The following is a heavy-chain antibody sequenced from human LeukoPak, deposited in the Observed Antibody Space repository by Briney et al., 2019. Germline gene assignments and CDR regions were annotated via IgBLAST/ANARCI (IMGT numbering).Heavy chain of an antibody. Sequence: KAGGSLRLSCAASGFTFTSYSMNWVRQAPGRGLEWVSSIRFTGSYIYYADSVKGRFTSSRDDAKNLLSLQMISLRVEDTVVYYCARDSGWFHLDYWGQGILVTVSP. CDR3: ARDSGWFHLDY. V-gene: IGHV3-21*01. D-gene: IGHD6-19*01. CDR1: GFTFTSYS. J-gene: IGHJ4*02. CDR2: IRFTGSYI.